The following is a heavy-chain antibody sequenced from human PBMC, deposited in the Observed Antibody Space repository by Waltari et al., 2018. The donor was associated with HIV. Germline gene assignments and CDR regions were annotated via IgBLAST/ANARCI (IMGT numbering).Heavy chain of an antibody. CDR2: MIWNSSSI. CDR1: GFNFDDYA. CDR3: AKGTAEYYGSGRLGV. V-gene: IGHV3-9*01. D-gene: IGHD3-10*01. Sequence: EVQLVESGGGLVQPGRSLRLSCAASGFNFDDYAMHWVRHAQGKGLEWVSGMIWNSSSIGYSDLVKGRFTNARDNAKNSLYLQRNSLRAEDTSLYYCAKGTAEYYGSGRLGVWGQGTTVTVSS. J-gene: IGHJ6*02.